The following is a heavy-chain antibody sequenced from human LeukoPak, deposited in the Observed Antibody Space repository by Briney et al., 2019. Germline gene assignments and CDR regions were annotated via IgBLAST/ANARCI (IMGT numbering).Heavy chain of an antibody. Sequence: GGSLRLSCAASGFTFSSYSMNWVRQAPGKGLEWVSSISSSSSYIYYADSVKGRFTISRDNAKNSLYLQMNSLRAEDTAVYYCARDLSGGRMITFGGVIGASRELDYWGQGTLVTVSS. V-gene: IGHV3-21*01. J-gene: IGHJ4*02. CDR3: ARDLSGGRMITFGGVIGASRELDY. D-gene: IGHD3-16*02. CDR2: ISSSSSYI. CDR1: GFTFSSYS.